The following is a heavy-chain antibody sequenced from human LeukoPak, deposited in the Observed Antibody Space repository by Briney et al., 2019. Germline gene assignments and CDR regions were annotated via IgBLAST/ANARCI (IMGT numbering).Heavy chain of an antibody. J-gene: IGHJ6*04. CDR1: GGTSSSYA. V-gene: IGHV1-69*06. D-gene: IGHD2-15*01. Sequence: SVKVSCKASGGTSSSYAISWVRQAPGQGLERMGGIIPIFGTANYAQKFQGRVTITADKSTSTAYMELSSLRSEDTAVYYCASYYCSGGSCYRDYYYGMDVWGKGTTVTVSS. CDR3: ASYYCSGGSCYRDYYYGMDV. CDR2: IIPIFGTA.